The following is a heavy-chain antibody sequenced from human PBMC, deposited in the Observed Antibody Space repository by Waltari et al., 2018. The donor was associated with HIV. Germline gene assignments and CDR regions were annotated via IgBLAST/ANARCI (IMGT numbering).Heavy chain of an antibody. V-gene: IGHV4-38-2*01. D-gene: IGHD5-18*01. Sequence: QVQLHESGPGMVKPSETLSLTCAVSGYSIRSDYYWGWIRQHPGKGLEWIGSASRSGSTYYSPSLKSRVTKSLDTSKNQFSLKLNSVAAADTAVYYCGSGSRRGHSHGIDYWGQGTLVTVSS. CDR1: GYSIRSDYY. CDR2: ASRSGST. CDR3: GSGSRRGHSHGIDY. J-gene: IGHJ4*02.